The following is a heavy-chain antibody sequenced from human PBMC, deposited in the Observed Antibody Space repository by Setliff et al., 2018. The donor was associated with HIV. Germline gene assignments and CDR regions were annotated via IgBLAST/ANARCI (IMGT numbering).Heavy chain of an antibody. CDR3: ARVGDTSGYYFYIFDL. D-gene: IGHD3-22*01. V-gene: IGHV5-51*01. CDR2: IFPRDSDT. J-gene: IGHJ3*01. Sequence: PGESLKISCKGSGYSFPSYWIAWVRQMPGKGLEWMGVIFPRDSDTRYSPSFRGQVTISADKSISTAYLQWSSLKTSDTAMYYCARVGDTSGYYFYIFDLWGQGTMVT. CDR1: GYSFPSYW.